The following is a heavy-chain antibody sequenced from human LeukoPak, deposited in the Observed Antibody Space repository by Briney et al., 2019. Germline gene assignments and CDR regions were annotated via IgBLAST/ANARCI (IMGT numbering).Heavy chain of an antibody. D-gene: IGHD1-26*01. CDR3: ARGSSGSFWQAVDI. CDR2: ITSDGSST. CDR1: GFTFRTFW. Sequence: GGSLRLSCAASGFTFRTFWMHWVRQAPGKGLVWVSRITSDGSSTSQADSVKGRFTISRDNAKNTQYLQMNSLRAEDTAVYYCARGSSGSFWQAVDIWGQGTMVTASS. V-gene: IGHV3-74*01. J-gene: IGHJ3*02.